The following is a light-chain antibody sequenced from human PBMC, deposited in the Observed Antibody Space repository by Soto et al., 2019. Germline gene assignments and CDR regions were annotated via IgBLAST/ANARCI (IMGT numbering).Light chain of an antibody. CDR3: QQSYSTPLT. CDR2: KAS. V-gene: IGKV1-5*03. Sequence: DIQMTQSPSTLSGSVGDRVTITCRASQTISSWLAWYQQKPGKAPNLLIYKASRLETGVPSRFSGSGSGTDFTLTISSLQPEDFATYYCQQSYSTPLTFGGGTKVDIK. J-gene: IGKJ4*01. CDR1: QTISSW.